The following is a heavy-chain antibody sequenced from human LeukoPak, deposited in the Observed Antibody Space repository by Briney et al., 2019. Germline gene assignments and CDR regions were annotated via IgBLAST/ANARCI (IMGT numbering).Heavy chain of an antibody. V-gene: IGHV3-9*02. CDR2: ISWNSGSI. CDR3: AKDFKLYLTGAFDY. Sequence: PGGSLRLSCAASGFTSSSYAMSWVRQAPGKGLEWVSGISWNSGSIGYADSVKGRFTTSRDNAKNSLYLQMNSLRAEDTALYYCAKDFKLYLTGAFDYWGQGTLVTVSS. D-gene: IGHD3-9*01. CDR1: GFTSSSYA. J-gene: IGHJ4*02.